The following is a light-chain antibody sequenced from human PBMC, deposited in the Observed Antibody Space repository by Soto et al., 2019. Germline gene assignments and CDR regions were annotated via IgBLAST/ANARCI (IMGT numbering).Light chain of an antibody. Sequence: DIQMTQSPSTLSASVGDRVTITCRASQSISSWLAWYQQKPGKAPKLLIYDASSLESGVPSRFSVSGSGTEFTPTISSLQPEDFETYYCQHYGAFGQGTKVEIK. CDR1: QSISSW. CDR2: DAS. J-gene: IGKJ1*01. CDR3: QHYGA. V-gene: IGKV1-5*01.